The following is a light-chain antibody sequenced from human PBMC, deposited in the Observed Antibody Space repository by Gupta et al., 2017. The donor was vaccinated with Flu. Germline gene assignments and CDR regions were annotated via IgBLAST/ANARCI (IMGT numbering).Light chain of an antibody. J-gene: IGLJ1*01. V-gene: IGLV2-23*01. CDR3: CSYAGSFTYV. Sequence: TISCTGTSSDVGSYNYVSWYQQQSGKAPRRMMSEAIKRPSDVSNRFSGSKSGNTASLTISGLQAEDEADYFCCSYAGSFTYVFGTGTRVTVL. CDR1: SSDVGSYNY. CDR2: EAI.